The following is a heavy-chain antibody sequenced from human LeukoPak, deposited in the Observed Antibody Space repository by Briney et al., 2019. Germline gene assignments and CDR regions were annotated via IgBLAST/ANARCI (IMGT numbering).Heavy chain of an antibody. V-gene: IGHV3-30*02. Sequence: GGSLRLSCAASGLTFSSYGMHWVRQAPGKGLEWVAVIRYDGSNKYYADSVKGRFTISRDNSKNTLYLQMNSLRAEDTAVYYCAGPQTSGWWGFDYWGQGTLVTVSS. CDR3: AGPQTSGWWGFDY. D-gene: IGHD2-15*01. CDR2: IRYDGSNK. J-gene: IGHJ4*02. CDR1: GLTFSSYG.